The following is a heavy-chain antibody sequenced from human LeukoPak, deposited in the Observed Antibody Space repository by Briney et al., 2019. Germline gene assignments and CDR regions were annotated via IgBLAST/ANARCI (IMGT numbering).Heavy chain of an antibody. CDR1: GYTFTGYY. V-gene: IGHV1-2*02. CDR2: INPNSGGT. D-gene: IGHD2-2*01. J-gene: IGHJ5*02. CDR3: ARDLGIVVVPIDP. Sequence: ASVKVSCKASGYTFTGYYMHWVRQAPGQGLEWMGWINPNSGGTNYAQKFQGRVTMTRDTSISTAYMELSRLRSDDTAVYYCARDLGIVVVPIDPWGQGTLVTVSS.